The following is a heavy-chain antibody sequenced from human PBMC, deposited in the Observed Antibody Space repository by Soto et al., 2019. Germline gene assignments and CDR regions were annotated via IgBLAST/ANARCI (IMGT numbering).Heavy chain of an antibody. CDR1: GGSISSGGYY. V-gene: IGHV4-31*03. J-gene: IGHJ5*02. CDR3: AREEGGGYDHRWFDP. CDR2: IYYSGST. D-gene: IGHD5-12*01. Sequence: QVQLQESGPGLVKPSQTLSLTCTVSGGSISSGGYYWSWIRQHPGKGLEWIGYIYYSGSTYYNPSLKSRVTLSVDTSKTPFSLKLSSVTAADTAVYYCAREEGGGYDHRWFDPWGQGTLVTVSS.